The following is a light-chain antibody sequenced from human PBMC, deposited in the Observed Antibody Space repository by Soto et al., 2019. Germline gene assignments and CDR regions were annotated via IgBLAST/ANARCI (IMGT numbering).Light chain of an antibody. Sequence: QSALTQPASVSGSPGQSITISCTGSSTDVGGYNYVSWYQQHPGKAPKLMIYDVSYRPSGVSNRFSGSKSGNTASLTISGLQAEDEADYYCTSYTSITTPDYVFGTGTKLTVL. CDR3: TSYTSITTPDYV. CDR1: STDVGGYNY. CDR2: DVS. J-gene: IGLJ1*01. V-gene: IGLV2-14*03.